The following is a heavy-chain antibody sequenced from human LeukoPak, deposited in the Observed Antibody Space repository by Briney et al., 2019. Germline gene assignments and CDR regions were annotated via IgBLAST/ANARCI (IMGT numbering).Heavy chain of an antibody. Sequence: GGSLRLSCAASGFTFGDYAMHWVRQAPGKGLEWVSLIRGDGRTTSYAGSVRGRFTISRDNSKSSLYLQMSSLRGEDTAMYYRAKDAVAGTWLHYWGQGTLVTVSS. V-gene: IGHV3-43*02. CDR1: GFTFGDYA. CDR2: IRGDGRTT. CDR3: AKDAVAGTWLHY. J-gene: IGHJ4*02. D-gene: IGHD6-19*01.